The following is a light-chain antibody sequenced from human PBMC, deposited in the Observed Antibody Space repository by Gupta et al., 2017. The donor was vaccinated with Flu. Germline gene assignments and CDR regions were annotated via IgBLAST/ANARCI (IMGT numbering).Light chain of an antibody. J-gene: IGKJ1*01. V-gene: IGKV2-30*01. Sequence: DVVMTPSPLSLPVALGQPASIFCRSSHSLVYSDGSTILHWFQQRPGQSPRRLIYLVSPRESGVPDKFSGSGSGTEFTLKISRVEAEDVGVYFCMQGAHWPWAFGQGTKVEIK. CDR1: HSLVYSDGSTI. CDR2: LVS. CDR3: MQGAHWPWA.